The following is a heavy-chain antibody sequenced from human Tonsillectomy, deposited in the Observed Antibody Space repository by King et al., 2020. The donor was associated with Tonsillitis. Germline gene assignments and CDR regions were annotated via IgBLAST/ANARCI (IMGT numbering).Heavy chain of an antibody. J-gene: IGHJ4*02. D-gene: IGHD6-25*01. CDR3: ARERLYSSGWGIDY. Sequence: VQLVESGGGVVQPGRSLRLSCAASGFTFRNYGMHWVRQAPGKGLDWVAVISYDGSRKNYADSVKGRFAISRDNSNSTVYLQVNSLRAEDTALYYCARERLYSSGWGIDYWGQETPVTVSS. CDR1: GFTFRNYG. V-gene: IGHV3-33*05. CDR2: ISYDGSRK.